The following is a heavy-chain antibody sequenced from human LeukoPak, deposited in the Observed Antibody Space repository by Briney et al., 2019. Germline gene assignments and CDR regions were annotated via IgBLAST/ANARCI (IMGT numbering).Heavy chain of an antibody. V-gene: IGHV3-9*01. CDR1: GFTFDDYA. D-gene: IGHD5-18*01. CDR2: ISWNSGSI. J-gene: IGHJ4*02. CDR3: ARASANNYGLFDY. Sequence: GGSLRLSCAASGFTFDDYAMHWVRQAPGKGLEWVSGISWNSGSIGYADSVKGRFTISRDNAKNSLYLQMSSLRADDTAVYYCARASANNYGLFDYWGQGTLVTVSS.